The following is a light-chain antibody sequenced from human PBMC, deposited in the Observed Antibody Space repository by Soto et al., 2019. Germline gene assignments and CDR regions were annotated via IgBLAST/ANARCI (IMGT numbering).Light chain of an antibody. CDR2: RND. V-gene: IGLV1-47*01. CDR1: SSNLESNY. J-gene: IGLJ3*02. Sequence: QSVLTQPPSASGTPGQRVTIACSGSSSNLESNYVYWYQQLPGSAPKLLIYRNDQRPSGVPDRFSGSKSGTSASLAISGLRSEDEADYYCAAWDDSLSALVFGGGTKLTVL. CDR3: AAWDDSLSALV.